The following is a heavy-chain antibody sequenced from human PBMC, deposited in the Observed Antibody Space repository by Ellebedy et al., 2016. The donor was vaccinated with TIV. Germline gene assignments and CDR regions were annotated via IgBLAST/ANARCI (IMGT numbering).Heavy chain of an antibody. V-gene: IGHV3-33*01. CDR3: ARSFGFGELGFGHYYYYGMDV. J-gene: IGHJ6*02. D-gene: IGHD3-10*01. CDR1: GFTFSSYG. Sequence: GESLKISXAASGFTFSSYGMHWVRQAPGKGLEWVAVIWYDGSNKYYADSVKGRFTISRDNSKNTLYLQMNSLRAEDTAVYYCARSFGFGELGFGHYYYYGMDVWGQGTTVTVSS. CDR2: IWYDGSNK.